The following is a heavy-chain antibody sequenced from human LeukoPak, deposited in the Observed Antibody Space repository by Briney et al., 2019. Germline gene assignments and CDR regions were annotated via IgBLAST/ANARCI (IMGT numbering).Heavy chain of an antibody. CDR1: PGSVTRSTYY. V-gene: IGHV4-39*01. D-gene: IGHD6-13*01. J-gene: IGHJ4*01. Sequence: PSETPSLSCTVSPGSVTRSTYYWGSIRHPPGNGLEWTGVVAYTGSSYYNTSHKSRAATSVDTSMNKSPLRLTSVTAADTAVYYCASRDHSSSWEVYDYWGEGTLVTVSS. CDR2: VAYTGSS. CDR3: ASRDHSSSWEVYDY.